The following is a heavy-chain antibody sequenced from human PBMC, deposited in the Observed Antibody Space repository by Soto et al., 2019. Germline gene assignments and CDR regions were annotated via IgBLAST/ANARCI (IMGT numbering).Heavy chain of an antibody. D-gene: IGHD3-16*02. CDR1: GYTFTSYA. J-gene: IGHJ6*03. V-gene: IGHV1-3*01. CDR2: INAGNGNT. Sequence: QVQLVQSGAEVKKPGASVKVSCKASGYTFTSYAMHWVRQAPGQRLEWMGWINAGNGNTKYSQKFQGRVTITRDTAASTAYMELSSLRSEDTAVYYCARDGLLYPNLYYYYYYMDVWGKGTTVTVSS. CDR3: ARDGLLYPNLYYYYYYMDV.